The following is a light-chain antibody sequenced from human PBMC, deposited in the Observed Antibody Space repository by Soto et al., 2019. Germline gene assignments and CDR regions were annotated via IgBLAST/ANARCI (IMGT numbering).Light chain of an antibody. Sequence: ETVMTQSPATLSVSPGERATLSCRASQSVYSKLAWYQQKPGQAPRLLISGASKRATGIPARFSGSGSGTEFTLTISSLQSEDSAVYYCQQYNNWPTITFGQGTRLEIK. V-gene: IGKV3D-15*01. CDR1: QSVYSK. J-gene: IGKJ5*01. CDR2: GAS. CDR3: QQYNNWPTIT.